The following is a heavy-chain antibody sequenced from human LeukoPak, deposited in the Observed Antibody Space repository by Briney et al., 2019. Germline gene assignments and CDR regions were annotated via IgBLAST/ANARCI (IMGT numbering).Heavy chain of an antibody. D-gene: IGHD2-15*01. CDR1: GFTFSSYR. J-gene: IGHJ4*02. V-gene: IGHV3-7*03. Sequence: PGGSLRLSCAASGFTFSSYRMSWVRQPPGKGLEWVANIKQDGSEKYYVDSVKGRSTISRDNGKNSLYLQMNSLRAEDTAVYYCARIGGSCYSGCDYFDYWGQGTLVTVSS. CDR2: IKQDGSEK. CDR3: ARIGGSCYSGCDYFDY.